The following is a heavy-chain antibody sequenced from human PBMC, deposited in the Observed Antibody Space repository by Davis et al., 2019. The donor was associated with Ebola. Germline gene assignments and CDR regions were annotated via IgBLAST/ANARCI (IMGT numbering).Heavy chain of an antibody. D-gene: IGHD3-10*01. J-gene: IGHJ4*02. CDR2: IIWNGGSR. CDR3: ARGGYGSSVPDY. Sequence: GGSLRLSCAASGFTFSGSAMHWVRQAPGKGLEWVSGIIWNGGSRGYADSVKGRFTISRDNAKNSLYLQMNSLRVEDTAFYHCARGGYGSSVPDYWGQGTLVTVSS. CDR1: GFTFSGSA. V-gene: IGHV3-20*01.